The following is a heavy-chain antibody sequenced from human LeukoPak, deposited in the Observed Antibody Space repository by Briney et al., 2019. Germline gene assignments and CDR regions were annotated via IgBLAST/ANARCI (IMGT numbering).Heavy chain of an antibody. CDR2: ISGYNGIT. J-gene: IGHJ4*02. V-gene: IGHV1-18*01. D-gene: IGHD1/OR15-1a*01. CDR3: GRKKFRTTVPGGLDY. Sequence: GASVTVSCKASGYIFTNYGITWVRQAPGQGLEWMGWISGYNGITIYAQKFQGRVTMTTDISTNTAYMDLGSLRSDDTAVYYCGRKKFRTTVPGGLDYWGREPLVTVPS. CDR1: GYIFTNYG.